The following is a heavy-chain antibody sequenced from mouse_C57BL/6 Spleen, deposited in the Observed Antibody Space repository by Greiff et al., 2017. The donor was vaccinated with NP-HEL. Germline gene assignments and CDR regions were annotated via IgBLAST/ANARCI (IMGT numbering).Heavy chain of an antibody. CDR2: ISYDGSN. V-gene: IGHV3-6*01. Sequence: VQLQQSGPGLVKPSQSLSLTCSVTGYSIPSGYYWNWIRQFPGNKLEWMGYISYDGSNNYNPSLKNRISITRDTSKNQFFLKLNSVTTEDTATYYCAREGITTAYWYFDVWGTGTTVTVSS. D-gene: IGHD1-2*01. CDR3: AREGITTAYWYFDV. CDR1: GYSIPSGYY. J-gene: IGHJ1*03.